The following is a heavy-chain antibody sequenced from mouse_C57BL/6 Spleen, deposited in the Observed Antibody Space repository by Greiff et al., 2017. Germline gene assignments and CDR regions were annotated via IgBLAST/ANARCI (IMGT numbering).Heavy chain of an antibody. CDR1: GYTFTSYW. CDR2: IDPSDSYT. CDR3: ARAYFDY. Sequence: VKLQQPGAELVMPGASVKLSCKASGYTFTSYWMHWVKQRPGQGLEWIGEIDPSDSYTNYNQKFKGKSTLTVDKSSSTAYMQLGSLTSEDSAVYYCARAYFDYWGQGTTLTVAS. J-gene: IGHJ2*01. V-gene: IGHV1-69*01.